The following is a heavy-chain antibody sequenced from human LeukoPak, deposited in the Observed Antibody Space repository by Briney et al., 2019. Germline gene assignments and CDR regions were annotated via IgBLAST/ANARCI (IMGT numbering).Heavy chain of an antibody. CDR2: ISGSGGST. J-gene: IGHJ4*02. Sequence: PGGSLRLSCAASGFTFSSYAMSWVRQAPGKGLEWVSAISGSGGSTYYADSVKGRFTISRDNSKNTLYLQMNSLRAEDTAVYYCAKGTSIAVAGTGVWFDYWGQGTLVTVSS. CDR1: GFTFSSYA. CDR3: AKGTSIAVAGTGVWFDY. D-gene: IGHD6-19*01. V-gene: IGHV3-23*01.